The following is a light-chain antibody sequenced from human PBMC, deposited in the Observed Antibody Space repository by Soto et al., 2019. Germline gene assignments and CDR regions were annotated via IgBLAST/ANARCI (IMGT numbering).Light chain of an antibody. Sequence: QSVLTQPPSASGSPGRSVTISCTGTSSDIGGYNYVSWYQQHPGKAPKLMIYEVNKRPSVVPDRFSGSKSGNTASLTVSGLQAEDEADYYCASHAGRKNIIFGGGTKLTVL. CDR1: SSDIGGYNY. V-gene: IGLV2-8*01. J-gene: IGLJ2*01. CDR2: EVN. CDR3: ASHAGRKNII.